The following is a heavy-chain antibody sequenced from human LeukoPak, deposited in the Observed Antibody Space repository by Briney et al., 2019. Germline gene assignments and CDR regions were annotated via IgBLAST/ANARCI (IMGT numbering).Heavy chain of an antibody. D-gene: IGHD6-19*01. Sequence: PGGSLRLSCAASGFTVSSNYMSWVRQAPGKGLEWVSVIYSSGSTYYADSVKGRFTISRDNSKNTLYLQMNSLRAEDTAVYYCARGQGAVAVHFDYWGQGTLVTVSS. V-gene: IGHV3-53*01. CDR3: ARGQGAVAVHFDY. CDR2: IYSSGST. J-gene: IGHJ4*02. CDR1: GFTVSSNY.